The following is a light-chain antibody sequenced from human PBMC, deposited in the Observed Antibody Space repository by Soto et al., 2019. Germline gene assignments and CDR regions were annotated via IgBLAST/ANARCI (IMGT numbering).Light chain of an antibody. V-gene: IGLV2-23*02. CDR1: SSDVGNYNL. J-gene: IGLJ1*01. Sequence: QPALNHPASGSGSPGQSSTISCTGTSSDVGNYNLVSWYQQYLGKAPKLMIYEVSKRPSGVSNRFSGSKSGNTASLTISGLQAEDEADYYCCSYAGSSTFYVFGTGTKVTVL. CDR3: CSYAGSSTFYV. CDR2: EVS.